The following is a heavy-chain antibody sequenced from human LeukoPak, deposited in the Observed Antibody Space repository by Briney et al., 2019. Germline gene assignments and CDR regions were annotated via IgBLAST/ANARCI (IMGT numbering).Heavy chain of an antibody. CDR2: ISSISSYI. CDR3: ARDQSITIFGVVNDPFDI. D-gene: IGHD3-3*01. V-gene: IGHV3-21*01. J-gene: IGHJ3*02. Sequence: PGGSLRLSCAASGFTFSSYGMNWVRQAPGKGLEWVSSISSISSYINYADSVKGRFTISRDNAKNSLFLQMNSLGAEDTAVYYCARDQSITIFGVVNDPFDIWGQGTMVTVSS. CDR1: GFTFSSYG.